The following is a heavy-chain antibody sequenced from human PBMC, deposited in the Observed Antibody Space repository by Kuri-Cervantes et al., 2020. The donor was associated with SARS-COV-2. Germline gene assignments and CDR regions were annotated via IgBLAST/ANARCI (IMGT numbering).Heavy chain of an antibody. Sequence: SCAISGDSVSSNSAGWNWIRQSPSRGLEWLGRTYYKSKWYHDYAVSVKSRIIINPDTSKNQFSLQLSSATPEDTAVYYCARVTTGTLDYWSQGTLVTVSS. CDR2: TYYKSKWYH. V-gene: IGHV6-1*01. CDR3: ARVTTGTLDY. CDR1: GDSVSSNSAG. J-gene: IGHJ4*02. D-gene: IGHD1-1*01.